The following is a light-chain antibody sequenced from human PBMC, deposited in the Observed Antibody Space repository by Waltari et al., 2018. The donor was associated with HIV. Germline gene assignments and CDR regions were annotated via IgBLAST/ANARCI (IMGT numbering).Light chain of an antibody. V-gene: IGLV2-8*01. J-gene: IGLJ2*01. CDR2: SVT. CDR3: SSYADSDTPVV. CDR1: SSDVGAYNY. Sequence: QSALAQPPSASGSAGQSVTISCTGTSSDVGAYNYVSWYQQHPGKSPKLIIYSVTKRPSGVPDRFSGSKSGNTASLTVSGLQGEDEADYYCSSYADSDTPVVFGGGTKLTVL.